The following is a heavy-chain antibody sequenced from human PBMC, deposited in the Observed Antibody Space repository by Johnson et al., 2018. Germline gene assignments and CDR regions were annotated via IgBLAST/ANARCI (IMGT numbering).Heavy chain of an antibody. D-gene: IGHD1-26*01. CDR3: ARDGGSGSFDAFDI. J-gene: IGHJ3*02. CDR2: IIPIFGTA. V-gene: IGHV1-69*01. CDR1: GGTFSSYA. Sequence: QVQLVQSGAEVKKPGSSVKVSCKASGGTFSSYAISWVRQAPGQGLEWMGGIIPIFGTANYAQKFQGRVTITADESTSTAYMELGSLGSEDTAVSYCARDGGSGSFDAFDIWGQGTMVTVSS.